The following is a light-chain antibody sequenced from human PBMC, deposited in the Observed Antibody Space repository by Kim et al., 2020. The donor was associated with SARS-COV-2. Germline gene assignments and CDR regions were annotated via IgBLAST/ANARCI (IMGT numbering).Light chain of an antibody. Sequence: QMVTISCTGSSSKIGAGYAVHWYQQLPGTAPKLLIYGNINRPSGVPDRFSGSKSGTSASLAITGLQAEDESDYYCQSYDSTLSGWVFGGGTQLTVL. V-gene: IGLV1-40*01. CDR3: QSYDSTLSGWV. CDR2: GNI. J-gene: IGLJ3*02. CDR1: SSKIGAGYA.